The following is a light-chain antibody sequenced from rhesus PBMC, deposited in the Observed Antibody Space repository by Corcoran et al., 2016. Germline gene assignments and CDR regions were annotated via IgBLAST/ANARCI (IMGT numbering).Light chain of an antibody. CDR2: GTS. CDR3: QQGYRTPWT. V-gene: IGKV1-33*02. Sequence: DIQMSQSPSSLSASVGDKVTITCRASQGFTNAGAWYQQKPVKVPWLLIYGTSHLGRGVPSRFSGSRSGTDFTVTISSLQPEDFASYYCQQGYRTPWTFGQGTKVEIK. CDR1: QGFTNA. J-gene: IGKJ1*01.